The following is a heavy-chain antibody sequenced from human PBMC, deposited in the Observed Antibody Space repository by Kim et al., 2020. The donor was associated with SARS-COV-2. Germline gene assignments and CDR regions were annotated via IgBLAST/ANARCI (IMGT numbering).Heavy chain of an antibody. CDR3: ARDRERYESSGYRWFDL. D-gene: IGHD3-22*01. CDR1: GFTFSDYY. V-gene: IGHV3-11*05. Sequence: GGSLRLSCAASGFTFSDYYMTWIRQAPGKGLEWVSYISSTSRYTNYADSVKGRFAISRDNAKNSLYLQLNSLRAEDTAVYYCARDRERYESSGYRWFDLWGQGTLVTVSS. CDR2: ISSTSRYT. J-gene: IGHJ5*02.